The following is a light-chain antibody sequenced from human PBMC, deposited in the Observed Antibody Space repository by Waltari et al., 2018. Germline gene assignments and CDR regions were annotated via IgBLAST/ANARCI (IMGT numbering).Light chain of an antibody. CDR2: GAS. Sequence: DIQMTQSPSSLSASVGGSVTMSCRASQNIDVFLNWYQQKPGKAPNLLIFGASSLQNGVPSRFSGSGSGTDFTLTITSLSSEDSATYYCQQSQGFPYTFGQGTKLEIK. CDR1: QNIDVF. J-gene: IGKJ2*01. V-gene: IGKV1-39*01. CDR3: QQSQGFPYT.